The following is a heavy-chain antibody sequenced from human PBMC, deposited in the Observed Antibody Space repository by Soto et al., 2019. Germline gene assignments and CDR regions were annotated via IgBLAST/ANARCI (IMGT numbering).Heavy chain of an antibody. CDR2: ISYYGTNE. V-gene: IGHV3-30*18. Sequence: PRGSLILSCEAPHFTFRGYGIPTHRQAPGKGLEWVAVISYYGTNEYYEDSVKGRFTISRDNSKNTLYLQMNSLRIEDTAVYFCAKEDPSGRYSLDYWGQGSQVTVSS. J-gene: IGHJ4*02. CDR3: AKEDPSGRYSLDY. D-gene: IGHD1-26*01. CDR1: HFTFRGYG.